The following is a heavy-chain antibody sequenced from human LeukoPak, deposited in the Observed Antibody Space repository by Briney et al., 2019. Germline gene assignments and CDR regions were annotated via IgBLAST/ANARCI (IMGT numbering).Heavy chain of an antibody. J-gene: IGHJ4*02. CDR3: ARHVGSNWTPFDY. V-gene: IGHV4-59*08. CDR2: IYYSGST. Sequence: SETLSLTCTVSGGSISSYYWSWIRQPPGKGLEWIGYIYYSGSTNYNPSLKSRVTISVDTSKNQFSLKLSSVTAADTAVYYCARHVGSNWTPFDYWGQGTLVTVSS. D-gene: IGHD6-13*01. CDR1: GGSISSYY.